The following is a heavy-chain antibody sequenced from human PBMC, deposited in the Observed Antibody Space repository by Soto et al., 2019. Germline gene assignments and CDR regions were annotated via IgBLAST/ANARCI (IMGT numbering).Heavy chain of an antibody. J-gene: IGHJ6*02. V-gene: IGHV4-59*08. CDR1: GGSITNYY. CDR2: IQYNGYS. CDR3: GRHGFGSLHGLVDV. Sequence: QVQLQESGPGLVKPSETLSLTCTVSGGSITNYYCSWFRQPPGKGLEWIGYIQYNGYSAYNLSLKGRVTMSMYTSKTQSSLMLESVTATDTAVYYCGRHGFGSLHGLVDVWGQGTTVIVSS. D-gene: IGHD3-10*01.